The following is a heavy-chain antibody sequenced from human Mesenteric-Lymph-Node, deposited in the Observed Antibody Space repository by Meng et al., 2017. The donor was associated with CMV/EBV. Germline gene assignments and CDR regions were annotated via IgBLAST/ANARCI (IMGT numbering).Heavy chain of an antibody. CDR2: IYSGGST. CDR3: ASERITIFGVVI. D-gene: IGHD3-3*01. Sequence: GESLKISCAASGFTVSSNYMSWVRQAPGKGLEWVSLIYSGGSTYYADSVKGRFTISRDNSKNTLYLQMNSLRAEDTAVYYCASERITIFGVVIWGQGTMVTVSS. V-gene: IGHV3-53*05. J-gene: IGHJ3*02. CDR1: GFTVSSNY.